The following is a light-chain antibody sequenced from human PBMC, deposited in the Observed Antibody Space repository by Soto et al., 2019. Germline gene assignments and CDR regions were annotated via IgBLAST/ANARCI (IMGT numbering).Light chain of an antibody. J-gene: IGLJ1*01. CDR3: CSYAGSFLKV. CDR1: SSDIGDYNY. CDR2: DVN. Sequence: QSVLTQPPSVSGSPGQSVTISCTGTSSDIGDYNYVSWYQQHPGKAPKLLISDVNKRPSGVPDRFSGSKSGNTASLTISGLQTEDEADYYCCSYAGSFLKVFGTGTKLTVL. V-gene: IGLV2-11*01.